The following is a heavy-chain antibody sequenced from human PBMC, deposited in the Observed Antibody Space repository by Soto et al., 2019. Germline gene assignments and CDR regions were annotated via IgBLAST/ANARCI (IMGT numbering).Heavy chain of an antibody. CDR2: SYYSGST. Sequence: QLLESGPGLVKPSETLSLTCTVSGGSISSSSYYWGWIRQPPGKGLEWIGNSYYSGSTYYNPSLKSRVTISVDTSKNQFSMKMSSVTAADTAVYYGASHVVTYYDFWSGYPFDYWGQGTLVTVSS. V-gene: IGHV4-39*01. CDR1: GGSISSSSYY. D-gene: IGHD3-3*01. J-gene: IGHJ4*02. CDR3: ASHVVTYYDFWSGYPFDY.